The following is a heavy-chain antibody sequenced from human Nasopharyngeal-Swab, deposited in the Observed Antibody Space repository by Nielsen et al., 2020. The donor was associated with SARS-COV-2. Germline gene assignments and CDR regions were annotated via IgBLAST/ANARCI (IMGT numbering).Heavy chain of an antibody. V-gene: IGHV3-30-3*01. CDR2: ISYDGSNK. D-gene: IGHD2-2*02. CDR3: ARTAAIRGYAFDI. CDR1: GFTFSSYA. Sequence: GGSLRLSCAASGFTFSSYAMHWVRQAPGKGLEWVAVISYDGSNKYYADSVKGRFTISRDNSKNTLYLQMNSLRAEDTAAYYCARTAAIRGYAFDIWGQGTMVTVSS. J-gene: IGHJ3*02.